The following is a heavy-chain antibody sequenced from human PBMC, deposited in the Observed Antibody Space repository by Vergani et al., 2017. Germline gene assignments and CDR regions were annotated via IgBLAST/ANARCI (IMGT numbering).Heavy chain of an antibody. CDR1: GFTFSSDS. CDR2: ISSSSSTI. V-gene: IGHV3-48*01. CDR3: ARDYQWQYFDY. J-gene: IGHJ4*02. Sequence: EVQLVESGGGLVQPGGSLRLSCAASGFTFSSDSMNWVRQAPGKGLEWVSYISSSSSTIYYADSVKGRFTISRDNAKNSLYLQMNSLRAEDTAVYYCARDYQWQYFDYWGQGTLVTVSS. D-gene: IGHD6-19*01.